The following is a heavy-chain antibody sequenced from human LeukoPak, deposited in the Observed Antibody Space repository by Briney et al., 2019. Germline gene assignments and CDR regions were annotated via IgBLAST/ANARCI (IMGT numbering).Heavy chain of an antibody. CDR2: ISGSGGST. J-gene: IGHJ4*02. D-gene: IGHD5-12*01. CDR1: GLTFSSYA. Sequence: GGSLRLSCTASGLTFSSYAMSWVRQAPGKGLEWVSGISGSGGSTYYADSVKGRFTISRDNSKNTLYLQMNSLRAEDTAVYYCAKLSGYDWDGFDYWGQGTLVTVSS. V-gene: IGHV3-23*01. CDR3: AKLSGYDWDGFDY.